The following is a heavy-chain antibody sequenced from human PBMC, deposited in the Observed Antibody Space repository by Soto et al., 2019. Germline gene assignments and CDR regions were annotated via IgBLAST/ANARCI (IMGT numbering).Heavy chain of an antibody. CDR1: GGSFSGYY. CDR2: INHSGST. CDR3: ARGMTTVTTFDY. D-gene: IGHD4-17*01. V-gene: IGHV4-34*01. J-gene: IGHJ4*02. Sequence: ETLSLTCAVYGGSFSGYYWSWIRQPPGKGLEWIGEINHSGSTNYNPSLKSRVTISVDTSKNQFSLKLSSVTAADTAVYYCARGMTTVTTFDYWGQGTLVTVSS.